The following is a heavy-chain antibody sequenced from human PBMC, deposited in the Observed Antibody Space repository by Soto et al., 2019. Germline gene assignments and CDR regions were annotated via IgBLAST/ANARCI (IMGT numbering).Heavy chain of an antibody. CDR1: GYTFTRYL. Sequence: QVQLVQSGAEVTKPGASVKVSCEAHGYTFTRYLIHWVRQAPGQSLEWVGAINTAGGGTTCGQKVQGKVTMPRDTSTDTVYLELSSLRAEDKAVYFCARRDSNSWSFDYWGQGTLVTVSS. D-gene: IGHD6-13*01. V-gene: IGHV1-46*01. CDR2: INTAGGGT. J-gene: IGHJ4*02. CDR3: ARRDSNSWSFDY.